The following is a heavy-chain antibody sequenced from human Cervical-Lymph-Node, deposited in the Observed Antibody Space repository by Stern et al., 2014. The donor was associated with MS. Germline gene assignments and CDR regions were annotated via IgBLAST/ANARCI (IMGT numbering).Heavy chain of an antibody. J-gene: IGHJ6*02. CDR2: INPSGGST. CDR3: ARQMYSSSWYTVLDYYYYGMDV. D-gene: IGHD6-13*01. V-gene: IGHV1-46*03. Sequence: QVQLVQSGAEVKKPGASVKVSCKASGYTFTSYYMHWVRQAPGQGLEWMGIINPSGGSTSYAQKFQGRVTMTRDTSTSTVYMELSSLRSEDTAVYYCARQMYSSSWYTVLDYYYYGMDVWGQGTTVTVSS. CDR1: GYTFTSYY.